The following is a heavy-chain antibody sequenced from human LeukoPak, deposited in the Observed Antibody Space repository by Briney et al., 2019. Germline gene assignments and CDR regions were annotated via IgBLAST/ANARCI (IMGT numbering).Heavy chain of an antibody. J-gene: IGHJ4*02. CDR2: ISSSSSYT. CDR3: ARANNYYDSSGYYDY. Sequence: GGSLRLSCAASGFPFSSYVMHWIRQAPGKGLEWVSYISSSSSYTNYADSVKGRFTISRDNAKNSLYLQMNSLRAEDTAVYYCARANNYYDSSGYYDYWGQGTLVTVSS. CDR1: GFPFSSYV. D-gene: IGHD3-22*01. V-gene: IGHV3-11*05.